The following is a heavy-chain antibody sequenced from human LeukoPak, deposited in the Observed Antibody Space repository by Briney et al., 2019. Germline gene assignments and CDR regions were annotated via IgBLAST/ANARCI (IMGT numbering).Heavy chain of an antibody. Sequence: SETLSLTCAVYGGSFSTYYWTWIRQPPGKGLEWIAEISYSGNTNYNPSLKSRVTISVDTSKNQFSFNLTSVTAADTAFYFCARGRYSNYRYDYWGPGTLVSVSS. D-gene: IGHD4-11*01. CDR1: GGSFSTYY. CDR3: ARGRYSNYRYDY. V-gene: IGHV4-34*01. J-gene: IGHJ4*02. CDR2: ISYSGNT.